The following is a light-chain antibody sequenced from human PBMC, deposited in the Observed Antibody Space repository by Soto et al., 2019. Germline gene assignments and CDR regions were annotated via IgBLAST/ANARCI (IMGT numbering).Light chain of an antibody. CDR3: RQYGYSLGFA. Sequence: EIVLTQSPGTLSLSPGERATLSCRASQSVSSNFLAWYQEKPGQAPRLLIYGASSRATGIPDRFSGSWSGTDFTLTISRLEPEDFAVYYCRQYGYSLGFAFGGGTKVEIK. CDR2: GAS. J-gene: IGKJ4*01. V-gene: IGKV3-20*01. CDR1: QSVSSNF.